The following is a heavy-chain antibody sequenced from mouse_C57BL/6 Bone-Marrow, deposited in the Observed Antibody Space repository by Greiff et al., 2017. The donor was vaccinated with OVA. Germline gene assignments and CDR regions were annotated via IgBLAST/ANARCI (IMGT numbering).Heavy chain of an antibody. CDR3: TSHRSLNYSKGAGFAY. J-gene: IGHJ3*01. CDR2: IDPENGDT. D-gene: IGHD2-5*01. Sequence: VQLQQSGAELVRPGASVKLSCTASGFNIKDDYMHWVKQRPEQGLEWIGWIDPENGDTDDATKFQGKATITADTSSNTAYLQLSSLTSEDTAVYYCTSHRSLNYSKGAGFAYWGQGTLVTVSA. V-gene: IGHV14-4*01. CDR1: GFNIKDDY.